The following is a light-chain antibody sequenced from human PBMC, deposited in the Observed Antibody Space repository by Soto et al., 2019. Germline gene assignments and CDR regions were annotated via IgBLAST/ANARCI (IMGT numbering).Light chain of an antibody. Sequence: QSLLTQPPSASGTPGQKVTISCSGTTSNFGTKTVSWYQQLPGAAPKLLIYRTDQLSSGVPDRFSGSKSGTSASLAISGLRSEDEAYYFCASWDDVLHGPLFGGGTKLTVL. CDR2: RTD. V-gene: IGLV1-44*01. J-gene: IGLJ2*01. CDR3: ASWDDVLHGPL. CDR1: TSNFGTKT.